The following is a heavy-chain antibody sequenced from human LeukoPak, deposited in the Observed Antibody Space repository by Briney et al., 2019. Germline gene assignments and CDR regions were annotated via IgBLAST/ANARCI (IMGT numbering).Heavy chain of an antibody. V-gene: IGHV3-20*04. Sequence: GGSLRLSCAASGFTFDDYGMSWVRQAPGKGLEWVSGINWNGGSTGYADSVKGRFTISRDNAKNSLYLQMDSLRAEDTALYYCARANSSGWYFDYRGQGTLVTVSS. CDR2: INWNGGST. J-gene: IGHJ4*02. CDR1: GFTFDDYG. CDR3: ARANSSGWYFDY. D-gene: IGHD6-19*01.